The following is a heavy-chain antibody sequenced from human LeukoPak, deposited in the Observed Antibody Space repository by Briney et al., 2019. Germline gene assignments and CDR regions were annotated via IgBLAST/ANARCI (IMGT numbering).Heavy chain of an antibody. J-gene: IGHJ4*02. CDR3: ATAVFRYGYGQDFDY. V-gene: IGHV1-24*01. Sequence: ASVKVSCKVSGYTLTELSMHWVRQAPGKGLEWMGGFDPEDGETIYAQKFQGRVTMTEDTSTDTAYMELSSLRSEDTAVYYCATAVFRYGYGQDFDYWGQGTLVTVSS. CDR2: FDPEDGET. D-gene: IGHD5-18*01. CDR1: GYTLTELS.